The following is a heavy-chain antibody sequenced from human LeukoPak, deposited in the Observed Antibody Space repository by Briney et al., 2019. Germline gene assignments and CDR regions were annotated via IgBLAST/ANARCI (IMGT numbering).Heavy chain of an antibody. D-gene: IGHD4-23*01. CDR2: IYYSGST. J-gene: IGHJ3*02. CDR3: ARQLRDAFDI. V-gene: IGHV4-59*07. CDR1: GGSISSYY. Sequence: SDTLSLTCTVSGGSISSYYWSWIRQPPGKGLEWIGYIYYSGSTNYNPSLKSRVTISVDTSKNQFSLKLSSVTAADTAVYYCARQLRDAFDIWGQGTMVTVSS.